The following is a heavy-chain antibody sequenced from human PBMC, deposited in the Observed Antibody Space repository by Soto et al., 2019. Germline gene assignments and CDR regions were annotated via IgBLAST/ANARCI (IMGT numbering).Heavy chain of an antibody. J-gene: IGHJ5*02. D-gene: IGHD5-18*01. CDR3: ARIPVDTSMTYWLGL. Sequence: PSWSMAIACAACGGTVCSWVVYWSWNRQPPGKGLEWIGYIYYSGNTNYNPSLKSRVIISVDTSKNLFSLKLTSVTAADTAVYYCARIPVDTSMTYWLGLWGQGTLVTVSS. V-gene: IGHV4-61*08. CDR1: GGTVCSWVVY. CDR2: IYYSGNT.